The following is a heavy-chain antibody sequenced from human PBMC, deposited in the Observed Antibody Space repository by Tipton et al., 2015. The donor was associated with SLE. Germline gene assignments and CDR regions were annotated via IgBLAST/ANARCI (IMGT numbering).Heavy chain of an antibody. V-gene: IGHV3-74*01. J-gene: IGHJ4*02. CDR2: ISRDGTFI. CDR1: GFDFSSNW. CDR3: AKGWGSGTYYNLGDY. D-gene: IGHD3-10*01. Sequence: SLRLSCAGSGFDFSSNWMHWVRQGSGKGLVWVSRISRDGTFINYADSVKGRFTISRDNDRNTLYLQMNSLRPEDTAMYYCAKGWGSGTYYNLGDYWGQGTVVTVSP.